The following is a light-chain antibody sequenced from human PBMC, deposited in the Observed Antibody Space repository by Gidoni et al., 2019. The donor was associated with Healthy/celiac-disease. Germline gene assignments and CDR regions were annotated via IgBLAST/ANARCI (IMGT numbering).Light chain of an antibody. CDR1: QSISSW. V-gene: IGKV1-5*03. CDR2: KAS. CDR3: QQYNSYPIFT. J-gene: IGKJ3*01. Sequence: DIQMTQSPSTLPASVGDRVTITCRASQSISSWLAWYQQKPGKAPKLLIYKASSLESGVPSRFSGSGSGTEFTLTISSLQPDDFATYYCQQYNSYPIFTFGPGTKVDTK.